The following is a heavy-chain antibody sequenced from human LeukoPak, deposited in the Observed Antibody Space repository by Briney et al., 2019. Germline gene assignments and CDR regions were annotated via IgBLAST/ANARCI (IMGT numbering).Heavy chain of an antibody. V-gene: IGHV3-23*01. D-gene: IGHD1/OR15-1a*01. J-gene: IGHJ4*02. CDR2: ISGSGGST. Sequence: GGSLRLSCAVSGFTFSSYAMSWVRQAPGKGLEWVSAISGSGGSTYYADSVKGRFTISRDNSKNTLYLQMNSLRAEDTAVYYCAKAPWQQHPAPIFDYWGQGTLVTVSS. CDR1: GFTFSSYA. CDR3: AKAPWQQHPAPIFDY.